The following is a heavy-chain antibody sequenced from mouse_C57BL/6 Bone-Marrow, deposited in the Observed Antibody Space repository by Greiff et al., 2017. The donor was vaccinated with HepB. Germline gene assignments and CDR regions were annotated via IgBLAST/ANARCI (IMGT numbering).Heavy chain of an antibody. D-gene: IGHD2-4*01. Sequence: QVQLKQSGAELVRPGASVTLSCKASGYTFTDYEMHWVKQTPVHGLEWIGAIDPETGGTAYNQKFKGKAILTADTSSSTAYMQLSSLTSEDSAVYYCAKRDYDKTWFAYWGQGTLVTVSS. J-gene: IGHJ3*01. V-gene: IGHV1-15*01. CDR1: GYTFTDYE. CDR3: AKRDYDKTWFAY. CDR2: IDPETGGT.